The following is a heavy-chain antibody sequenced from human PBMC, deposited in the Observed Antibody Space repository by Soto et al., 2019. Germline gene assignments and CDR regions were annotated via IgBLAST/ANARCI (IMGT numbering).Heavy chain of an antibody. D-gene: IGHD1-26*01. J-gene: IGHJ6*02. V-gene: IGHV4-4*07. CDR3: ARDLSGTGLDI. CDR1: GDSIGRFY. CDR2: VYSTGGV. Sequence: QVQLHESGPGLVKPSETLSLTCNVSGDSIGRFYWSWIRQSAGKGLEWIGRVYSTGGVTYNPALKGRVTISLDRSNNHVSLEMNSVTAADTAVYFCARDLSGTGLDIWGLGTRVSVSS.